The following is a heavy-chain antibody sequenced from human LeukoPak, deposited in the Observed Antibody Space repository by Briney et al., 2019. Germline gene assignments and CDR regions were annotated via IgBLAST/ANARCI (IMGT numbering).Heavy chain of an antibody. CDR1: GYTFTSYG. J-gene: IGHJ4*02. CDR3: ARALLWFGEPSHIDY. D-gene: IGHD3-10*01. CDR2: ITAYNDNT. Sequence: ASVKVSCKASGYTFTSYGISWVRQAPGQGLEWMGWITAYNDNTNYAQTLQGRVTMTTDTSTSTAYMELRSLRSDDTAVYYCARALLWFGEPSHIDYWGQGTLVTVSS. V-gene: IGHV1-18*01.